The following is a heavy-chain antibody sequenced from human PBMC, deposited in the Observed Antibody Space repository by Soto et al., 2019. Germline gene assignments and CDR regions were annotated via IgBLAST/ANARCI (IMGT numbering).Heavy chain of an antibody. CDR1: GYTLTELS. J-gene: IGHJ6*02. V-gene: IGHV1-24*01. CDR2: FDPEDGET. D-gene: IGHD3-3*01. Sequence: GASVKVSCKVSGYTLTELSMHWVRQAPGKGLEWMGGFDPEDGETIYAQKFQGRVTMTEDTSTDTAYMELSSLRSEDTAVYYCATGKGGYYHNYYYSYGMDVWGQGTTVTVSS. CDR3: ATGKGGYYHNYYYSYGMDV.